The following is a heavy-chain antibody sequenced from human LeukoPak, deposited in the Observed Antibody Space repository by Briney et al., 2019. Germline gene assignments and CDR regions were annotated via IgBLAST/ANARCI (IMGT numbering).Heavy chain of an antibody. V-gene: IGHV4-59*08. J-gene: IGHJ4*02. CDR1: GGSISSYY. CDR3: ARLLFSSSWYYFDH. CDR2: IYYSGST. D-gene: IGHD6-13*01. Sequence: SETLSLTCTVSGGSISSYYWSWVRQPPGKGLEWIWYIYYSGSTNYNPSLKSRVTISVDTSKNQFSLKLSSVTAADTAVYYCARLLFSSSWYYFDHWAQGTLVTVSS.